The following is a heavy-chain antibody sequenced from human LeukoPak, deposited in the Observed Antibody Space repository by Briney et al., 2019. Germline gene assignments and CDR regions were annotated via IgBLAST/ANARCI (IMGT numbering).Heavy chain of an antibody. J-gene: IGHJ6*03. CDR1: GGSISSSNW. Sequence: SETLSLTCAVSGGSISSSNWWGWVRQPPGKGLEWIGSIYTSGSTNYNPSLKSRVTMSVDTSKNKFSLKLSSVTAADTAVYYCARSLYDFWSGYQYYYMDVWGKGTTVTVSS. V-gene: IGHV4-4*02. CDR3: ARSLYDFWSGYQYYYMDV. D-gene: IGHD3-3*01. CDR2: IYTSGST.